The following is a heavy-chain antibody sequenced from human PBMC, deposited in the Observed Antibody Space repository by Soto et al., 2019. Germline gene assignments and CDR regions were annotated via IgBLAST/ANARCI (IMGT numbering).Heavy chain of an antibody. Sequence: QVQLVESGGGVVQPGRSLRLSCAASGFTFSSYGMHWVRQAPGKGLAWVAVISYDGSNKYYADSVKGRFTISRDNSKNTLYLQMNSLRAEDTAVYYCAKVSGYSYDHYYYGMDVWGQGTTVTVSS. V-gene: IGHV3-30*18. CDR1: GFTFSSYG. J-gene: IGHJ6*02. CDR3: AKVSGYSYDHYYYGMDV. D-gene: IGHD5-18*01. CDR2: ISYDGSNK.